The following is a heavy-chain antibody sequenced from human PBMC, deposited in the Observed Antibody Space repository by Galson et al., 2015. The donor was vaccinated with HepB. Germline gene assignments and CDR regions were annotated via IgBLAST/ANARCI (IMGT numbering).Heavy chain of an antibody. CDR3: AAMSDFAGRQILYFDS. CDR1: GFTFSSSA. V-gene: IGHV1-58*01. D-gene: IGHD2/OR15-2a*01. Sequence: SVKVSCKASGFTFSSSAVQWVRQARGQRLEWIGWIVVGSGKTDYAQKFQEGVTITRDMSTSTSYMDVSRLRSDDTAVYYCAAMSDFAGRQILYFDSWGQGTLVTVSS. CDR2: IVVGSGKT. J-gene: IGHJ4*02.